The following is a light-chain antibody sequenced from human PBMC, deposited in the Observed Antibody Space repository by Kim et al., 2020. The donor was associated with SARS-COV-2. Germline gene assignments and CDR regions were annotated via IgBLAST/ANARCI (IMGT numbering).Light chain of an antibody. J-gene: IGKJ3*01. CDR1: QGISSS. CDR3: QQLNGYPPA. Sequence: ASVGDRVTVACRASQGISSSLAWYQQKLGKAPKLLIYAASTLESGVPSRFSGSGFGTEFTLTISSLQPEDFATYYCQQLNGYPPAFGPGTKVDIK. V-gene: IGKV1-9*01. CDR2: AAS.